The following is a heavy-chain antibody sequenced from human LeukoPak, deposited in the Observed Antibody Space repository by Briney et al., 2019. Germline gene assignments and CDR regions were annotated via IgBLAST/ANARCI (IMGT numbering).Heavy chain of an antibody. CDR2: ISSSGANT. CDR3: AKDLYYYDSSGYYYANDAFDI. J-gene: IGHJ3*02. D-gene: IGHD3-22*01. V-gene: IGHV3-23*01. CDR1: GFTLSSYA. Sequence: PGGSLRLSCAASGFTLSSYALSWVRQAPGKGLEWVSSISSSGANTFYADSVKGRFTISRDNSKNTLYLQMNSLRAEDTAVYYCAKDLYYYDSSGYYYANDAFDIWGQGTMVTVSS.